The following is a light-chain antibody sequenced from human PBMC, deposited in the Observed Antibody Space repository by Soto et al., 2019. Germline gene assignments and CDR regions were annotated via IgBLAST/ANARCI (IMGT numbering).Light chain of an antibody. CDR3: SSYRSGGTPVV. CDR1: TSDFVGYSY. J-gene: IGLJ1*01. CDR2: EVS. Sequence: QSVLTQPDSVSGSPGQSITVSCTGTTSDFVGYSYVSWYQQHPVKAPKLMMSEVSNRPSGVSIRFSGSMSLNTASLTISGLQAEDEADSYCSSYRSGGTPVVFGTRTKVIVL. V-gene: IGLV2-14*01.